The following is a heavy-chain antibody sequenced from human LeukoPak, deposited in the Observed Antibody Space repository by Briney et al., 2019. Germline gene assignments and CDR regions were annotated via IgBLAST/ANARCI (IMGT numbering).Heavy chain of an antibody. J-gene: IGHJ4*01. Sequence: GGSLRLSCAASGFTFDDYATLWVRQAPGKGLECVSLISWDGGSTYYADSVKGRFTIFRHNSKNSLYLQMNSLSAEDTALYYCASSRGVPAAAFDYWGQGTLVTVSS. D-gene: IGHD2-2*01. CDR3: ASSRGVPAAAFDY. CDR1: GFTFDDYA. V-gene: IGHV3-43D*04. CDR2: ISWDGGST.